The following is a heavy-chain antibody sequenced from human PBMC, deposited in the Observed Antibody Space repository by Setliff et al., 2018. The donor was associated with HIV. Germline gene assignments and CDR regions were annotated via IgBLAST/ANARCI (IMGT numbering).Heavy chain of an antibody. CDR2: MIPNSGNT. V-gene: IGHV1-8*02. CDR1: GYTFTSYD. D-gene: IGHD6-13*01. Sequence: ASVKVSCKASGYTFTSYDINWVRQATGQGLEWMGWMIPNSGNTGYAQKFQGRVTMTRNTSISTAYMELSSLRSEDTAVYYCARGHSAAGNYYYYGMDVWGQGTTVTVSS. J-gene: IGHJ6*02. CDR3: ARGHSAAGNYYYYGMDV.